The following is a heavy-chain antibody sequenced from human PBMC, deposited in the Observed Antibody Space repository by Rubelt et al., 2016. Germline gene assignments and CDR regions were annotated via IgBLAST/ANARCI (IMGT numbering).Heavy chain of an antibody. CDR3: ARATYYYGSGSSHFDY. V-gene: IGHV4-39*07. J-gene: IGHJ4*02. Sequence: QLQLQESGPGLVKPSETLSLTCTVSGGSISSSSYYWGWIRQPPGKGLEWIGEINHSGSTNYNPSLKSQVTISVDTSKNQFSLKLSSVTAADTAVYYCARATYYYGSGSSHFDYWGQGTLVTVSS. CDR1: GGSISSSSYY. CDR2: INHSGST. D-gene: IGHD3-10*01.